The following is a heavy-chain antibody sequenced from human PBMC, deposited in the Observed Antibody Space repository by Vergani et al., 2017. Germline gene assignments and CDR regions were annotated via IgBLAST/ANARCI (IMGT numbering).Heavy chain of an antibody. J-gene: IGHJ2*01. CDR2: IYNSGNG. V-gene: IGHV4-39*01. Sequence: QMQLQESGPGLVTASETLSLTCTVSGDSIISRSYYWGWIRQPPGKGLDWIGSIYNSGNGDSSSSLKSRVTISADTSKNQFSLRLTSVTAADTAVYYCASVNYYSDSTSHCRGRYIDVWGHGTLVTVPS. CDR3: ASVNYYSDSTSHCRGRYIDV. CDR1: GDSIISRSYY. D-gene: IGHD3-10*01.